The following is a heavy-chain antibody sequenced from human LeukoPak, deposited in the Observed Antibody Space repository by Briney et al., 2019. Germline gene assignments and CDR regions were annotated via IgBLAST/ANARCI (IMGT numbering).Heavy chain of an antibody. D-gene: IGHD4-17*01. J-gene: IGHJ6*03. V-gene: IGHV4-34*01. Sequence: SETLSLTCAVYGGSFSGYYWSWIRQPPGKGLEWIGEINHSGSTNYNPSLKSRVTISVDTSKNQFSLKLSSVTAADTAVYYCARGRPYGDYRYYYYYMDVWGKGTTVTVSS. CDR3: ARGRPYGDYRYYYYYMDV. CDR2: INHSGST. CDR1: GGSFSGYY.